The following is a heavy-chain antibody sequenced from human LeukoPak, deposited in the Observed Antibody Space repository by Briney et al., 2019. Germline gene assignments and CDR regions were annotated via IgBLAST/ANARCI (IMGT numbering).Heavy chain of an antibody. CDR3: AFSVGTTYNWFDP. V-gene: IGHV4-34*01. CDR2: INHSGST. J-gene: IGHJ5*02. Sequence: KPSETLSLTCAVYGGSFSGYYWSWIRQPPGKGLEWIGEINHSGSTNYNPSLKSRVTISVDTSKNQFSLKLSSVTAADTAVYYCAFSVGTTYNWFDPWGQGTLVTVSS. CDR1: GGSFSGYY. D-gene: IGHD2-21*02.